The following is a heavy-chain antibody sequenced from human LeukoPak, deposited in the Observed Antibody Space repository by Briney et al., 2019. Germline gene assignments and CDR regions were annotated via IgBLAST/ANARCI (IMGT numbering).Heavy chain of an antibody. CDR1: GFTFSRYW. CDR3: ARDYYDSRGYYG. D-gene: IGHD3-22*01. Sequence: GGSLRLSCAASGFTFSRYWMHWVRQAPGKGLVWVSRINSDGSSTRYGDSVKGRFTISRDNAKNTLYLQMNSLRAEDTAVYYCARDYYDSRGYYGWGQGTLVTVSS. V-gene: IGHV3-74*01. CDR2: INSDGSST. J-gene: IGHJ4*02.